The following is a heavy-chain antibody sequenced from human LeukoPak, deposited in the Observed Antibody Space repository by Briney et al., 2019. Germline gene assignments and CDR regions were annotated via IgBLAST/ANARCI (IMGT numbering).Heavy chain of an antibody. V-gene: IGHV1-69*13. Sequence: ASVKVSCKASGGTFSSYAISWVRQAPGQGLEWMGGIIPILGTANYAQKFQGRVTITADESTSTAYMELSSLRSEDTAVYYCARGKRGATTDYFVYWGQGALVTVSS. CDR1: GGTFSSYA. CDR3: ARGKRGATTDYFVY. CDR2: IIPILGTA. J-gene: IGHJ4*02. D-gene: IGHD1-26*01.